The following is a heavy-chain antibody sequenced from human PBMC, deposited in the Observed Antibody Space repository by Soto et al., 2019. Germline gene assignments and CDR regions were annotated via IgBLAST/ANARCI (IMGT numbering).Heavy chain of an antibody. CDR1: GYSFSTYA. J-gene: IGHJ5*02. Sequence: QLQLMQSGGEAKNPGASVKVSCAASGYSFSTYAISWLRQAPGQGLEWMGLITPNNGYTNYAQKFQGRLILTTDIPSSTAYMELTSLRYDDTAMYYCATSYDSGFDPWGQGTLVSVS. D-gene: IGHD3-3*01. CDR3: ATSYDSGFDP. V-gene: IGHV1-18*01. CDR2: ITPNNGYT.